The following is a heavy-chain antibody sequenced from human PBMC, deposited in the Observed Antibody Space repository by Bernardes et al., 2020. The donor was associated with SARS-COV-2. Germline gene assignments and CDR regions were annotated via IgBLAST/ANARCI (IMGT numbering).Heavy chain of an antibody. Sequence: GGSLRLSCAASGFTFRSYWMHWVRQAPGKGLEWVSRINSDGIVTNYADFGKGRFTISRDDAKNTLYLQMNSLKVEDTAVYYCARDPIAVSGSHYDSWGQGTLVIVSS. CDR1: GFTFRSYW. CDR2: INSDGIVT. J-gene: IGHJ4*02. D-gene: IGHD6-19*01. CDR3: ARDPIAVSGSHYDS. V-gene: IGHV3-74*01.